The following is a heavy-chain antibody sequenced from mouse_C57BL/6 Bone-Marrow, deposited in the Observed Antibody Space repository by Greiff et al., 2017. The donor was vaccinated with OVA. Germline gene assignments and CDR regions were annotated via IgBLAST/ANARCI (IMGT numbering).Heavy chain of an antibody. J-gene: IGHJ4*01. D-gene: IGHD1-1*02. CDR1: GFTFSSYG. V-gene: IGHV5-6*01. CDR3: ARRGGYYAMDY. Sequence: EVQLVESGGDLVKPGGSLKLSCAASGFTFSSYGMSWVRQTPDKRLEWVATISSGGSYTYYPNSVKGRFTISRDNAKNTLYLQMSSLKSEDTAMYYCARRGGYYAMDYWGQGTSVTVSS. CDR2: ISSGGSYT.